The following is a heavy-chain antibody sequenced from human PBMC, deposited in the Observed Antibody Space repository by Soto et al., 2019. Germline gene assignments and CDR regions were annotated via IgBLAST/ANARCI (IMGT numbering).Heavy chain of an antibody. D-gene: IGHD3-16*01. CDR2: MSPNSGNT. J-gene: IGHJ1*01. CDR3: ATVGGDLTWEYFDP. Sequence: QVQLVQSGAVVKKPGASVKVSCKASGYTFTSYDINWVRQATGQGLEWMGWMSPNSGNTGSAQKFQGRVSLTMNTSIRTAYMELSVLGSDDTAVYYCATVGGDLTWEYFDPWGPGALVTVAS. CDR1: GYTFTSYD. V-gene: IGHV1-8*01.